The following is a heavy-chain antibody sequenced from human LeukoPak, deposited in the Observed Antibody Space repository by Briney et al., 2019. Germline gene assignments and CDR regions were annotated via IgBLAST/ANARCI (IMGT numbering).Heavy chain of an antibody. Sequence: GESLQISCKGSGYCYTSYWIGLGRQMPGKGLEWMGIIYPGDSDTRYSPSFQGQVTISADKSISTAYLQWSSLKISDTAMYYCARHLDISGYYPPVGFDYWGQGTLVTVSS. CDR1: GYCYTSYW. CDR3: ARHLDISGYYPPVGFDY. J-gene: IGHJ4*02. V-gene: IGHV5-51*01. CDR2: IYPGDSDT. D-gene: IGHD3-22*01.